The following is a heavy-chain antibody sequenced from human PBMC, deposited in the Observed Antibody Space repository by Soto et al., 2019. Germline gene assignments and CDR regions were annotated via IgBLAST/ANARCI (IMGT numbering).Heavy chain of an antibody. CDR3: ATPGTVARYGAYYGMDV. D-gene: IGHD1-20*01. V-gene: IGHV3-23*01. J-gene: IGHJ6*02. CDR1: RFSFSSYA. Sequence: EEQLLESGGGLVQPGGSLRLSCVASRFSFSSYAMSWVRQAPGKGLEWVSSITSSGDRTHYADSVKGRFTISRDNSKNTLYLQMNSLRGEDTVRYYYATPGTVARYGAYYGMDVWGQGTTVTVSS. CDR2: ITSSGDRT.